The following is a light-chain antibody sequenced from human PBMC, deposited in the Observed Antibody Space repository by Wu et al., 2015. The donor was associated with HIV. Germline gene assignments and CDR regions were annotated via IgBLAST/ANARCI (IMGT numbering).Light chain of an antibody. CDR3: QQYGTSPQLT. CDR2: GAS. V-gene: IGKV3-20*01. Sequence: EIVLTQSPGTLSLSPGERATLSCRASQSISTSYLAWYQHKPGQAPRLLIYGASTRATGIPDRFSGSGSGTDFTLTISRLEPEDFAVYYCQQYGTSPQLTFGGGTKVEIK. J-gene: IGKJ4*01. CDR1: QSISTSY.